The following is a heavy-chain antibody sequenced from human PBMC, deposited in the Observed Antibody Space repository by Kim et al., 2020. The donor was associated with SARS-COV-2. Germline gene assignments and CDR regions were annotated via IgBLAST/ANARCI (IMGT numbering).Heavy chain of an antibody. CDR1: GGSISSGGYY. J-gene: IGHJ4*02. CDR2: IYYSGST. V-gene: IGHV4-31*03. D-gene: IGHD5-12*01. Sequence: SETLSLTCTVSGGSISSGGYYWSWIRQHPGKGLEWIGYIYYSGSTYYNPSLKSRVTISVDTSKNQFSLKLSSVTAADTAVYYCARLQRGYDYGPSRYYFDYWGQGTLVTVSS. CDR3: ARLQRGYDYGPSRYYFDY.